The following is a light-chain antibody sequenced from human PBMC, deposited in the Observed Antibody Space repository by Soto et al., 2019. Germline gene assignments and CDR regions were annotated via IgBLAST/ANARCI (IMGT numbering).Light chain of an antibody. CDR1: QSVNSNY. CDR2: GTS. V-gene: IGKV3-20*01. Sequence: IVLTQSPGPLSLSPGERATLSCRASQSVNSNYLAWYQQKPGQSPRVLLYGTSSRATGIPDRFSGSGSGTDFTLTISRLEPEDFAVYYCQQYDISFLTFGQGTKVEIK. CDR3: QQYDISFLT. J-gene: IGKJ1*01.